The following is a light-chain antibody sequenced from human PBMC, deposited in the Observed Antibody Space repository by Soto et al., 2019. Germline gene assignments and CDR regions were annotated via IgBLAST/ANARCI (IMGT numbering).Light chain of an antibody. V-gene: IGLV2-11*01. CDR2: EVL. CDR3: SSYSRDTTVL. J-gene: IGLJ2*01. Sequence: QSALTQPRSVSGSPGQSITISCTGTSSDVGRYDYVSWYQQHPGKAPKLIILEVLNRPSGVSDRFSGSKSGNTASLTISGLQADDEADYYCSSYSRDTTVLFGGGTKLTVL. CDR1: SSDVGRYDY.